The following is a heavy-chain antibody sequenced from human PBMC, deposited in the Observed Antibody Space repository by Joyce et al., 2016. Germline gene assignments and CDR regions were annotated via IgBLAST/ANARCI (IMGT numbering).Heavy chain of an antibody. V-gene: IGHV4-4*02. J-gene: IGHJ2*01. CDR2: VYHSGST. D-gene: IGHD3-22*01. Sequence: QVQLQESGPGLVKPSGTLSLTCTVSGDSITRNHWWSWVRQSPGKGLEWIGEVYHSGSTSYNPSLKSRVTISVDSSKNQFSLRLSSVTAADTAMYYCARVYYYDSSGYSRDYWYFDSWGRGTLVTVSS. CDR3: ARVYYYDSSGYSRDYWYFDS. CDR1: GDSITRNHW.